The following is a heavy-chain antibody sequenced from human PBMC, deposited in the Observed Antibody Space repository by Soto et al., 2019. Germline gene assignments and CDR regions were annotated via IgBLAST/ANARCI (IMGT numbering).Heavy chain of an antibody. CDR2: INWDGRIA. CDR1: GFIFDDFT. J-gene: IGHJ4*01. D-gene: IGHD6-13*01. Sequence: PGGSLRLSCAASGFIFDDFTMHWVRLVRGKGLQWVSYINWDGRIAMYADSVKGRFTISRDNTNNHLYLQMNSLRSDDTALYYCAKDEGAAVESPGDWGHGTLVTVSS. V-gene: IGHV3-43*01. CDR3: AKDEGAAVESPGD.